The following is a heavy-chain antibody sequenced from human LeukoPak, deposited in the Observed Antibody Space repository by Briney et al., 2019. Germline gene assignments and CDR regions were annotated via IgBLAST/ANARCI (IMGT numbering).Heavy chain of an antibody. J-gene: IGHJ4*02. CDR3: AKDSFFGVVYHFDY. D-gene: IGHD3-3*01. Sequence: GSLRLSCAASGFTFSSYAMSWVRQAPGTGLEWVSAISGSGGSTYYADSVKGRFTISRDNSKNTLYLQMNSLRAEDTAVYYCAKDSFFGVVYHFDYWGQGTLVTVSS. CDR1: GFTFSSYA. CDR2: ISGSGGST. V-gene: IGHV3-23*01.